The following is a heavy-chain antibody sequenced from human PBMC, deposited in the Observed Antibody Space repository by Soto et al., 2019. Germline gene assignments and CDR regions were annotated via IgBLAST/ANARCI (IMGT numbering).Heavy chain of an antibody. CDR2: IVGGSGNT. CDR3: AARRSGLYAMDV. V-gene: IGHV1-58*01. Sequence: SVKVSCKASGFTFSTSAVQWVRQARGQRPEWMGWIVGGSGNTNYAQNSQERVIITRDMSTSTVYMELSSLRSDDTAVYFCAARRSGLYAMDVWGQGTTVT. J-gene: IGHJ6*02. D-gene: IGHD1-26*01. CDR1: GFTFSTSA.